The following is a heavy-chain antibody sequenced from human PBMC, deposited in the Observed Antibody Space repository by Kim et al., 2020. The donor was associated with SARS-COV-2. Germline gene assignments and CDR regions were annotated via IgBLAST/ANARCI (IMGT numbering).Heavy chain of an antibody. CDR2: ISGDGGST. D-gene: IGHD1-26*01. CDR1: GFTFDDYA. J-gene: IGHJ4*02. CDR3: AKDRADGGSYYGYYFDY. Sequence: GGSLRLSCAASGFTFDDYAMHWVRQAPGKGLEWVSLISGDGGSTYYADSVKGRFTISRDNSKNSLYLQMNSLRTEDTALYYCAKDRADGGSYYGYYFDYWGQGTLVTVSS. V-gene: IGHV3-43*02.